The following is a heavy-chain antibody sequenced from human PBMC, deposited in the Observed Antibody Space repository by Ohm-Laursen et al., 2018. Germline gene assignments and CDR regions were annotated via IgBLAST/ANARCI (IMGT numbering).Heavy chain of an antibody. CDR2: LSDSGGST. CDR1: GFTFSSYA. CDR3: AKEGEGIFDSSYFFDY. D-gene: IGHD3-22*01. Sequence: SLRLSCAASGFTFSSYAMSWVRQAPGKGLEWVSSLSDSGGSTYYADSVKGRFTISRDNSKNTLLLQMSWLRAEDTAVYYCAKEGEGIFDSSYFFDYWGQGALVTVSS. J-gene: IGHJ4*02. V-gene: IGHV3-23*01.